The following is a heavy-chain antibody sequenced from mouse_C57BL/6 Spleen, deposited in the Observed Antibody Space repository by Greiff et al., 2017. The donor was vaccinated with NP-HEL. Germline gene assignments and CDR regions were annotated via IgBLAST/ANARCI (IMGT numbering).Heavy chain of an antibody. D-gene: IGHD4-1*01. CDR1: GYSITSGYY. Sequence: EVQLQESGPGLVKPSQSLSLTCSVTGYSITSGYYWNWLRQFPGNKLEWMGYISYDGSNNYNPSLKNRISITRDTSKNQFFLKLNSVTTEDTATYYCSTGPFGYWGQGTTLTVSS. J-gene: IGHJ2*01. CDR3: STGPFGY. CDR2: ISYDGSN. V-gene: IGHV3-6*01.